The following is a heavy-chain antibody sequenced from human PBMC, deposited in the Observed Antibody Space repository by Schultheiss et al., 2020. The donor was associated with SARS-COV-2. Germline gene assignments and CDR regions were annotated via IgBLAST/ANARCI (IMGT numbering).Heavy chain of an antibody. CDR3: ARGDIVSSYYYYYGMDV. D-gene: IGHD2-15*01. Sequence: GGSLRLSCAASGFTFTNYAMSWVRQAPGKGLEWVSAISGSGVSTYYADSVKGRFTISRVNSKNTLYLQMNSLRAEDTAVYYCARGDIVSSYYYYYGMDVWGQGTTVTVSS. J-gene: IGHJ6*02. V-gene: IGHV3-23*01. CDR1: GFTFTNYA. CDR2: ISGSGVST.